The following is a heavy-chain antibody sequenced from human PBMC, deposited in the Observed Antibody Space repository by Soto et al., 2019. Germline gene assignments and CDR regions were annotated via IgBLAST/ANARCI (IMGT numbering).Heavy chain of an antibody. D-gene: IGHD4-4*01. CDR2: ILHDGSAE. CDR3: ARSRDGYSCYFYYGMAG. CDR1: GFTFTSYD. J-gene: IGHJ6*04. V-gene: IGHV3-30*03. Sequence: SLRLSCAASGFTFTSYDMHWVRQAPGKGLEWMALILHDGSAEYYADSVKGRFTISRDNSRSTLYLQMNSLRAEDTAVYYCARSRDGYSCYFYYGMAGWGKGTTVTVS.